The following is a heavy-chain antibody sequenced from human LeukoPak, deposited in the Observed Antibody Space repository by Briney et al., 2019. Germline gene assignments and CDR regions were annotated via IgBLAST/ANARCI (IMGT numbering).Heavy chain of an antibody. Sequence: ASVKVSCKASGYTFTGYYMRWVRQAPGQGLGWMGWINPNSGGTNYAQKFQGRVTMTRDTSISTAYMELSRLRSDDTAVYYCAGSIAVAGPKGWFDPWGQGTLVTVSS. D-gene: IGHD6-19*01. CDR3: AGSIAVAGPKGWFDP. V-gene: IGHV1-2*02. CDR1: GYTFTGYY. J-gene: IGHJ5*02. CDR2: INPNSGGT.